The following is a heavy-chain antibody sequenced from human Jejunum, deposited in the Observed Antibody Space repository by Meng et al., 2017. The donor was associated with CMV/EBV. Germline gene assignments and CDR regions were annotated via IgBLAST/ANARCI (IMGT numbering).Heavy chain of an antibody. CDR1: GYTFTTYG. Sequence: SGYTFTTYGITWVRQAPGQGLEWMGWISAYNGNTNYAQKLQGRVTMTTDTSTSTAYMELRSLRSDDTAVYYCASGVGYGRDAFDIWGQGTMVTVSS. D-gene: IGHD2-15*01. V-gene: IGHV1-18*01. CDR2: ISAYNGNT. CDR3: ASGVGYGRDAFDI. J-gene: IGHJ3*02.